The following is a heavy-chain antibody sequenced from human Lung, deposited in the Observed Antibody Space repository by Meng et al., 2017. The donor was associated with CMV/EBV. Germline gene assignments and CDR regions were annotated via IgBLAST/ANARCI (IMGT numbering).Heavy chain of an antibody. CDR2: VVYSGTT. J-gene: IGHJ4*02. V-gene: IGHV4-39*01. CDR1: GGSISSSSYY. Sequence: QLHLEESGPGLVKPSETLSLTCTVAGGSISSSSYYWAWIRQPPGEGLEWIGSVVYSGTTYYTSSLKSRVSISVDTSKNQLSLKLSSVTAADTAVYYCARHHHSPTFDYWGQGTLVTVSS. CDR3: ARHHHSPTFDY. D-gene: IGHD1-14*01.